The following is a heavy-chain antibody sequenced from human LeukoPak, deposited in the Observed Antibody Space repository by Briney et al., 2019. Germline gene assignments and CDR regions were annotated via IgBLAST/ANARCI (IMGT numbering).Heavy chain of an antibody. CDR3: ARALRSRYYDFWSGYYTGDYYYYYYMDV. J-gene: IGHJ6*03. CDR2: INHSGST. V-gene: IGHV4-34*01. CDR1: GGSFSVYY. Sequence: SETLSLTCAVYGGSFSVYYWSWIRQPPGKGLEWIGEINHSGSTNYNPSLKSRVTISVDTSKNRFSLKLSSVTAADTAVYYCARALRSRYYDFWSGYYTGDYYYYYYMDVWGKGTTVTVSS. D-gene: IGHD3-3*01.